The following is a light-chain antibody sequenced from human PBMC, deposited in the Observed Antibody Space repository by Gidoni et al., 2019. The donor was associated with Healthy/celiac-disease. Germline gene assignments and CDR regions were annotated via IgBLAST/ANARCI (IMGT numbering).Light chain of an antibody. J-gene: IGKJ1*01. V-gene: IGKV1-5*03. CDR3: QQYNSDSWT. CDR1: QSISSW. CDR2: KAS. Sequence: DIQMNQSPSTLSASVGDRVTITCRASQSISSWLAWYQQKPGKAPKLLIYKASSLESGVPSRFSGSGSGTEFTLTISSLQPDDFATYYCQQYNSDSWTFGQGTKVEIK.